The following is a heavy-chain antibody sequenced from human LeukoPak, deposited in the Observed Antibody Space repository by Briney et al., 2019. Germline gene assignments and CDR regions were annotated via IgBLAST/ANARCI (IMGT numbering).Heavy chain of an antibody. V-gene: IGHV7-4-1*02. CDR3: ARGSVVVAGAYYYMDV. CDR2: INTNSGKP. J-gene: IGHJ6*03. CDR1: GYTFINYG. D-gene: IGHD2-15*01. Sequence: ASVKVSCKASGYTFINYGMNWVRQAPGQGLEGMGWINTNSGKPTYAQGFTGRFVFSLDTSVNTAYLQIRRLKAEDTAIYYCARGSVVVAGAYYYMDVWGKGTTVTVSS.